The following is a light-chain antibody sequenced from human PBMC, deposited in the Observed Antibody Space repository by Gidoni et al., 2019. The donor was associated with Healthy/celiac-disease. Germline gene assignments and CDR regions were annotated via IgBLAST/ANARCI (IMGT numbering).Light chain of an antibody. CDR2: AAS. V-gene: IGKV1-39*01. CDR1: QSISSY. J-gene: IGKJ2*04. CDR3: QQSYSTPMCS. Sequence: DIQMTQSPSSLSVSVGDRVTISCRGSQSISSYLNWYQQKPGKAPKILIYAASSLHSGVPSRFSGSGSGTDFTLTISSLQPEDFATYYYQQSYSTPMCSFGQGTKLEIK.